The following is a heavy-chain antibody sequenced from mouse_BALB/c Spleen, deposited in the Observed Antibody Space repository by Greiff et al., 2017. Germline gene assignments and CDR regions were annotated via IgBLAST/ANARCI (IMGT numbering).Heavy chain of an antibody. CDR2: ILPGSGST. J-gene: IGHJ3*01. CDR1: GYTFSSYW. V-gene: IGHV1-9*01. Sequence: QVQLQQSGAELMKPGASVKISCKATGYTFSSYWIEWVKQRPGHGLEWIGEILPGSGSTNYNEKFKGKATFTADTSSNTAYMQLSSLTSEDSAVYYCARDDGYYVPAWFAYWGQGTLVTVSA. CDR3: ARDDGYYVPAWFAY. D-gene: IGHD2-3*01.